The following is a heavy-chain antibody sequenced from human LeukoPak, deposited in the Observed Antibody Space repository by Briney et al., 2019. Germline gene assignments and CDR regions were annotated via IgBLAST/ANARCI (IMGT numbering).Heavy chain of an antibody. V-gene: IGHV4-34*01. CDR2: INHSGST. D-gene: IGHD3-3*01. CDR1: GGSFSGYY. Sequence: SETLSLTCAVYGGSFSGYYWSWIRQPPVKRLEWIGEINHSGSTNYNPSLKSRVTISVDTSKNQFSLKLSSVTAADTAVYYCARGERKITLRFIYYFDYWGQGTLVTVSS. CDR3: ARGERKITLRFIYYFDY. J-gene: IGHJ4*02.